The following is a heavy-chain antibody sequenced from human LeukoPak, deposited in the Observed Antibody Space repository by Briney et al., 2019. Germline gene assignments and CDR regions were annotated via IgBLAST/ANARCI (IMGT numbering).Heavy chain of an antibody. CDR3: ARDKYYGSGNYGKYNWFDP. D-gene: IGHD3-10*01. Sequence: SETLSLTCTVSGGSISSSSYYWGWIRQPPGKGLEWIGSIYYSGSTYYNPSLKSRVTISVDTSKNQFSLKLSSVTAADTAVYYCARDKYYGSGNYGKYNWFDPWGQGTLVTVSS. CDR1: GGSISSSSYY. CDR2: IYYSGST. J-gene: IGHJ5*02. V-gene: IGHV4-39*07.